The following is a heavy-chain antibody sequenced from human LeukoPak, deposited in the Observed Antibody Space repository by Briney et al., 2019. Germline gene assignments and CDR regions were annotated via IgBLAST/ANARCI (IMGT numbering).Heavy chain of an antibody. Sequence: SETLSLTCSVSGGSISSYYWNWIRQPAGKGLEWIGRIYTSGSTNYNPSLKSRVTMSVDTSKNQFSLKLSSVTAADTAVYYCARVGGCSGGSCYSFYFDYWGQGTLVTVSS. D-gene: IGHD2-15*01. CDR3: ARVGGCSGGSCYSFYFDY. J-gene: IGHJ4*02. CDR2: IYTSGST. V-gene: IGHV4-4*07. CDR1: GGSISSYY.